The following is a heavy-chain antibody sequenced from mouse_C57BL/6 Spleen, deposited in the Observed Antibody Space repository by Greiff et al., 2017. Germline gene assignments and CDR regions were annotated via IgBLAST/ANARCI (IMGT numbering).Heavy chain of an antibody. V-gene: IGHV5-9-1*02. CDR2: ISSGGDYI. Sequence: EVMLVESGEGLVKPGGSLKLSCAASGFTFSSYAMSWVRQTPEKRLEWVAYISSGGDYIYYADTVKGRFTISRDNARNTLYLQRSSLKSEDTAMYYCTRGRGFSFDYWGQGTALTVSS. CDR3: TRGRGFSFDY. CDR1: GFTFSSYA. J-gene: IGHJ2*01. D-gene: IGHD1-1*01.